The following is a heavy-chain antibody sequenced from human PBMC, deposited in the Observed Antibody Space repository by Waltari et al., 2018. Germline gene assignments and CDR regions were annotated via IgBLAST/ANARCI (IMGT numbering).Heavy chain of an antibody. V-gene: IGHV4-39*01. J-gene: IGHJ6*03. CDR1: GGSISSSSYY. CDR3: ARQPPESYGSGTHYYMDV. CDR2: IYYSGRT. Sequence: QLQLQESGPGLVKPSETLSLTCTVSGGSISSSSYYWGWIRPPPGKGLEWIGSIYYSGRTNYTPSFKGRVTISKDTSKNQFSLKLSAVTAADTAVYYCARQPPESYGSGTHYYMDVWGKGTTVTVSS. D-gene: IGHD3-10*01.